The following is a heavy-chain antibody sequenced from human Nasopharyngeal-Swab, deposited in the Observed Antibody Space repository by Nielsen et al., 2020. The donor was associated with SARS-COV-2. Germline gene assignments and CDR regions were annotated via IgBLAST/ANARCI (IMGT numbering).Heavy chain of an antibody. V-gene: IGHV1-18*01. CDR2: ISAYNGNT. Sequence: ASVKVSCKASGYTFTSYGISWVRQAPRQGLEWVGWISAYNGNTNYAQKLQGRVTMTTDTSTSTAYMGLRSLRSDDTAVYYCARDMWAVAGNGPDYWGQGTPVTVSS. J-gene: IGHJ4*02. CDR1: GYTFTSYG. CDR3: ARDMWAVAGNGPDY. D-gene: IGHD6-19*01.